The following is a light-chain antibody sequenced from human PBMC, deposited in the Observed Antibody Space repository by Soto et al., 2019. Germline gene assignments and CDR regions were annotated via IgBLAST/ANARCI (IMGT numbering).Light chain of an antibody. V-gene: IGKV1-39*01. J-gene: IGKJ3*01. CDR1: QSISSY. Sequence: DIQMTQSPSSLSASVGDRVTITCRASQSISSYLNWYQQKPGKAPKLLIYAASSLQSGIPSRFSGSGSGSDFTLTISSLQPEDFATYYCQQSYCTRPSFTFGPGTKVYIK. CDR2: AAS. CDR3: QQSYCTRPSFT.